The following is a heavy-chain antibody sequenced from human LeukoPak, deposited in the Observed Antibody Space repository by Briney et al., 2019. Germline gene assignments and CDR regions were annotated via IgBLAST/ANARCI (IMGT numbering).Heavy chain of an antibody. J-gene: IGHJ5*02. Sequence: ASVKVSCKASGYTFTSYGISWVRQAPGQGLEWMGRISAYNGNTNYAQKLQGRVTMTTDTSTSTAYMELRSLRSDDTAVYYCARGGLYCSSTSCYTAWFDPWGQGTLVTVSS. CDR1: GYTFTSYG. CDR2: ISAYNGNT. D-gene: IGHD2-2*02. CDR3: ARGGLYCSSTSCYTAWFDP. V-gene: IGHV1-18*01.